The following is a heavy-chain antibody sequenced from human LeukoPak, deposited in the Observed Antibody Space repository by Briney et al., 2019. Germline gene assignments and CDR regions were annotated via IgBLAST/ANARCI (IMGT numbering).Heavy chain of an antibody. J-gene: IGHJ4*02. V-gene: IGHV3-74*01. CDR2: INGDGSDT. CDR1: GFTFSSYW. CDR3: VRGLGSGYSYAYGVY. Sequence: GGSLRLSCKASGFTFSSYWMHWGRQIPGKGLAWVSRINGDGSDTNSADSVKGRFTISRDNAKNTLYLQMNSLRAEDTAVYYCVRGLGSGYSYAYGVYWGQGTLVTVSS. D-gene: IGHD5-18*01.